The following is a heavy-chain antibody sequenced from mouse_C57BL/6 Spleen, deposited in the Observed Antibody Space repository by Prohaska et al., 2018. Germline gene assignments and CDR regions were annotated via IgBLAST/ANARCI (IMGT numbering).Heavy chain of an antibody. V-gene: IGHV1-22*01. Sequence: KMSCKASGYTFTDYNMHWVKQSHGKSLEWIGYINPNNGGTRYNQKFKGKATLTVNKSSSRAYMELRSLTSEDSAVYYCARSSYGNYDYWGQGTTLTVSS. CDR3: ARSSYGNYDY. J-gene: IGHJ2*01. CDR1: GYTFTDYN. D-gene: IGHD2-1*01. CDR2: INPNNGGT.